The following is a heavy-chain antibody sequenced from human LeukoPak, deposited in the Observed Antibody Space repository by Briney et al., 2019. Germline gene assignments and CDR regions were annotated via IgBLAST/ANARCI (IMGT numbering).Heavy chain of an antibody. J-gene: IGHJ4*02. CDR3: ARDPPGYDHVWGSYRSV. CDR2: IYYSGST. V-gene: IGHV4-59*01. CDR1: GGSISSYY. D-gene: IGHD3-16*02. Sequence: SETLSLTCTVSGGSISSYYWSWIRQPPGKGLEWIGYIYYSGSTNYNPSLKSRVTISVDTSKNQFSLKLSSVTAADTAVYYCARDPPGYDHVWGSYRSVWGQGTLVTVSS.